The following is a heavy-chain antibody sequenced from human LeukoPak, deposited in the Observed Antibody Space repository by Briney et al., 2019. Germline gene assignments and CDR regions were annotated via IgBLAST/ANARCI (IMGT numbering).Heavy chain of an antibody. J-gene: IGHJ4*02. V-gene: IGHV1-2*02. CDR2: INPNSGGT. CDR1: GYTFTGYY. Sequence: ASVKVSCKASGYTFTGYYMHWVRQAPGQGLEWMGWINPNSGGTNHAQKFQGRVTMTRDTSISTAYMELSRLRSDDTAVYYCAREGWLQGFDYWGQGTLVTVSS. CDR3: AREGWLQGFDY. D-gene: IGHD5-24*01.